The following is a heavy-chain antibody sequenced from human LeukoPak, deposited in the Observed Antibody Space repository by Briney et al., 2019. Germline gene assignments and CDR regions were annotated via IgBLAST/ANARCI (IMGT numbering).Heavy chain of an antibody. CDR3: AGDTIFGVPAYYYYGVDV. D-gene: IGHD3-3*01. CDR2: IYYSGNT. CDR1: GGSISSTTYY. J-gene: IGHJ6*02. Sequence: SETLSLTCTVSGGSISSTTYYWGWIRQPPGKGLEWIGSIYYSGNTYYNPSLKSRVTISVDTSENQFSLNLNSVTAADTAVYYCAGDTIFGVPAYYYYGVDVWGQGTTVTVSS. V-gene: IGHV4-39*01.